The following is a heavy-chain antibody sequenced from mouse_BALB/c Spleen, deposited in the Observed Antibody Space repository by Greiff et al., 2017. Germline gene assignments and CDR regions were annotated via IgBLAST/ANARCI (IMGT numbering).Heavy chain of an antibody. CDR1: GFTFTDYY. CDR3: ARDMGLQLWYFDV. CDR2: IRNKANGYTT. V-gene: IGHV7-3*02. J-gene: IGHJ1*01. D-gene: IGHD2-2*01. Sequence: EVQRVESGGGLVQPGGSLRLSCATSGFTFTDYYMSWVRQPPGKALEWLGFIRNKANGYTTEYSASVKGRFTISRDNSQSILYLQMNTLRAEDRATYDCARDMGLQLWYFDVWGAGTTVTVSS.